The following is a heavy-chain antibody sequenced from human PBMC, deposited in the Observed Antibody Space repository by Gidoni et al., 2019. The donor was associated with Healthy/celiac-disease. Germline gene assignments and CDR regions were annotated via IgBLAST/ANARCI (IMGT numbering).Heavy chain of an antibody. V-gene: IGHV1-3*01. D-gene: IGHD3-10*01. J-gene: IGHJ4*02. Sequence: QVQLVQSGAEVKKPGASVTVSCKASGYTFTSYAMHWVRQAPGQRREWMGWINAGNGNTKDSQKCQGRVTITRDTSASTAYMELSSLRSEDTAVYYCARAGVTMVRGVDPLRYWGQGTLVTVSS. CDR1: GYTFTSYA. CDR2: INAGNGNT. CDR3: ARAGVTMVRGVDPLRY.